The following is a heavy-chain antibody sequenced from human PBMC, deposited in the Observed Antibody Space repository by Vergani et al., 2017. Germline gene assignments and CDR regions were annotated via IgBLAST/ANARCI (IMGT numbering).Heavy chain of an antibody. V-gene: IGHV3-33*06. CDR2: IWYDGSNK. CDR1: GFTFSSYG. J-gene: IGHJ5*02. Sequence: QVQLVESGGGVVQPGRSLRLSCAASGFTFSSYGMHWVRQAPGKGLEWVAVIWYDGSNKYYADSVKGRFTISRDNSKNTLYLQMNSLRAEDTAVYYCAKSSDSSGYYYVGDWFDPWGQGTLVTVSS. D-gene: IGHD3-22*01. CDR3: AKSSDSSGYYYVGDWFDP.